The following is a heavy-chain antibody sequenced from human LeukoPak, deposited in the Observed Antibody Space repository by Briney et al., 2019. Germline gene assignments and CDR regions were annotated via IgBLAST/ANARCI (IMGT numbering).Heavy chain of an antibody. Sequence: PGGSLRLSCTASGFTFSDHAMHWVRQAPGKGLEWVSVISYHARGQFYADSVKGRFTVSRDNSRNTLYLQMNSLRAEDSAVYYCANGFRSDYYGSGSYRDHYSYAMDVWGQGTTVTVSS. CDR2: ISYHARGQ. J-gene: IGHJ6*02. CDR1: GFTFSDHA. D-gene: IGHD3-10*01. CDR3: ANGFRSDYYGSGSYRDHYSYAMDV. V-gene: IGHV3-30*04.